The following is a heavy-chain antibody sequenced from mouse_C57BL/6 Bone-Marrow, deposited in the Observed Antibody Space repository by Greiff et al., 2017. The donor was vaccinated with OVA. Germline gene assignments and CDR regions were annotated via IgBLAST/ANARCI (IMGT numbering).Heavy chain of an antibody. CDR3: ARERQLRPHYFDY. CDR1: GYTFTSYG. D-gene: IGHD3-2*02. Sequence: QVQLKESGAELARPGASVKLSCKASGYTFTSYGISWVKQRTGQGLEWIGEIYPRSGNTYYNEKFKGKATLTADKSSSTAYMELRSLTSEDSAVYFCARERQLRPHYFDYWGQGTTLTVSS. J-gene: IGHJ2*01. V-gene: IGHV1-81*01. CDR2: IYPRSGNT.